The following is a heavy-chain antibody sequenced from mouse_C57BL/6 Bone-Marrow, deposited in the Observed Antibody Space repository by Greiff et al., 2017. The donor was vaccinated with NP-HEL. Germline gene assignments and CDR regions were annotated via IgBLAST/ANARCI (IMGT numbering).Heavy chain of an antibody. CDR2: ISSGGDYI. Sequence: EVQLVESGEGLVKPGGSLKLSCAASGFTFSSYAMSWVRQTPEKRLEWVAYISSGGDYIYYADTVKGRFTISRDNARNTLYLQMSSLKSEDTAMYYCTRDGYYATWFAYWGQGTLVTVSA. CDR1: GFTFSSYA. J-gene: IGHJ3*01. D-gene: IGHD2-3*01. CDR3: TRDGYYATWFAY. V-gene: IGHV5-9-1*02.